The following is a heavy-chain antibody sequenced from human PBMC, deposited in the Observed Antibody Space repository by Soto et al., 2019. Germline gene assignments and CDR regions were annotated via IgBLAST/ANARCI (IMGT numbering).Heavy chain of an antibody. CDR3: AIGGGGYNYFDH. V-gene: IGHV3-74*01. CDR2: IKSDGSST. Sequence: EVQLVESGGGLVQPGGSLRLSCAASGFLFSTYWMFWVRQVPRKGLLWVSRIKSDGSSTSYADSVKGRFTISRDNTKNTLYLPMTTPRAEDTDVYYCAIGGGGYNYFDHWGQGTLVTVSS. D-gene: IGHD2-15*01. CDR1: GFLFSTYW. J-gene: IGHJ4*02.